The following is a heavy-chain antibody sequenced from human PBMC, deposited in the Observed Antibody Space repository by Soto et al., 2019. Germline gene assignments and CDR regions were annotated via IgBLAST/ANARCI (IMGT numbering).Heavy chain of an antibody. D-gene: IGHD5-18*01. CDR2: IIPIFGTA. J-gene: IGHJ2*01. CDR1: GGTFSSYA. V-gene: IGHV1-69*12. CDR3: ARDRDTAINWYFDL. Sequence: QVQLVQSGAEVKKPGSSVKVSCKASGGTFSSYAISWVRQAPGQGLEWMGGIIPIFGTANYAQKFQGRVTITADESTSTAYMELSSLRSEDTAVYYCARDRDTAINWYFDLWGRGTLVTVSS.